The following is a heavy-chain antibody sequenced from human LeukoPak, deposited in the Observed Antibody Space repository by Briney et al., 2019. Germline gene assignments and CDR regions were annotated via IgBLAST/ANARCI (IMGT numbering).Heavy chain of an antibody. J-gene: IGHJ4*02. CDR3: AGVGGYYRVDY. Sequence: SETLSLTCAVSGASISGPNWWSWVRQPPGKGLEWLGEFYHSGNINYNPSLQSRVTISVDTSKNQFSLKLSSVTAADTAVYYCAGVGGYYRVDYWGQGTLVTVSS. D-gene: IGHD3-22*01. CDR1: GASISGPNW. CDR2: FYHSGNI. V-gene: IGHV4-4*02.